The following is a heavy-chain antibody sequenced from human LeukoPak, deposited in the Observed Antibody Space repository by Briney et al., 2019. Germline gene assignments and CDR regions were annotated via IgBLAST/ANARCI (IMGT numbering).Heavy chain of an antibody. Sequence: GGSLRLSCAASGFTFSSYEMNWVRQAPGKGLEWVSYISSSGSTIYYADSVKGRFTVSRDNAKNLLYLQMNSLRAEDTAVYYCASSIVVVPAATIDEIWGQGTLVTVSS. J-gene: IGHJ4*02. CDR2: ISSSGSTI. D-gene: IGHD2-2*01. CDR3: ASSIVVVPAATIDEI. V-gene: IGHV3-48*03. CDR1: GFTFSSYE.